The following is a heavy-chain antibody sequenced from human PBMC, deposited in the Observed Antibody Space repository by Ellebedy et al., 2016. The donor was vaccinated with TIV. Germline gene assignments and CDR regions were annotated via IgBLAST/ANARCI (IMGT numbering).Heavy chain of an antibody. CDR1: GYTFTNND. CDR3: TRGDY. V-gene: IGHV1-8*01. Sequence: ASVKVSXXASGYTFTNNDINWVRQATGQGLEWMGYMTPNSGNTGYAQKFQGRLSLTRNPSVNTAYLELSSLRSDDTAVYYCTRGDYWGQGTQVTVSS. J-gene: IGHJ4*02. CDR2: MTPNSGNT.